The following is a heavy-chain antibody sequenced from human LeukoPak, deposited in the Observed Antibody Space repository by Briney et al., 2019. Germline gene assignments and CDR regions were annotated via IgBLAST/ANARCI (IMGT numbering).Heavy chain of an antibody. CDR3: ARDSTYYYDSGSSGPHYFDN. V-gene: IGHV3-30*01. J-gene: IGHJ4*02. Sequence: GNSLRLSCAASGITFSNYAMHWVREAPGKGLEWVSLISSGGTYEYYADSVKGRFTVSRDNSKNTLYLQLNSLRAEDTAVYYCARDSTYYYDSGSSGPHYFDNWGQGTLVTVSS. D-gene: IGHD3-10*01. CDR2: ISSGGTYE. CDR1: GITFSNYA.